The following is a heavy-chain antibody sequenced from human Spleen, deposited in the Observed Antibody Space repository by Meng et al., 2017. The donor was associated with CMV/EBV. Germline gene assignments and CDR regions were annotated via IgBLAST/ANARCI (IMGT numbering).Heavy chain of an antibody. V-gene: IGHV3-30-3*01. CDR3: ARASQRMGVADY. CDR1: GFTFSSYA. CDR2: ISYDGSNK. D-gene: IGHD3-3*01. Sequence: GESLKISCAASGFTFSSYAMHWVRQAPGKGLEWVAVISYDGSNKYYADSVKGRFTISRDNAKNSLYLQMNSLRAEDTAVYYCARASQRMGVADYWGQGTLVTVSS. J-gene: IGHJ4*02.